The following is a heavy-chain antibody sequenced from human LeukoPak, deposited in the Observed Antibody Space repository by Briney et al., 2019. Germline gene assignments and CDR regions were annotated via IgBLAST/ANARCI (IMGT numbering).Heavy chain of an antibody. CDR2: ISAYNGNT. CDR1: GYTFTSYG. CDR3: ARGETIRCSEGVTRTLSWFDL. Sequence: GASVKVSCKASGYTFTSYGISWVRQAPGQGLEWMGWISAYNGNTNYAQKLQGRVTMTTDTSTSTAYMELRSLRSDDTAVYYCARGETIRCSEGVTRTLSWFDLWFQRTLEGVSS. J-gene: IGHJ5*02. V-gene: IGHV1-18*01. D-gene: IGHD1-20*01.